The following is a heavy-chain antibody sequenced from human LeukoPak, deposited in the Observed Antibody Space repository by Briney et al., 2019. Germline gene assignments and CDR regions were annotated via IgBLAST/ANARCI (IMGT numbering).Heavy chain of an antibody. J-gene: IGHJ4*02. V-gene: IGHV3-23*01. D-gene: IGHD6-6*01. CDR2: ISSGGGSI. CDR1: EFTFSNYA. Sequence: SGGSLRLSCAASEFTFSNYAMNWVRQAPGKRPEWVSGISSGGGSIYYADSVKGRFTISRDNSKNTLYLQMNSLRAEDTAVYYCASSPLAARHKLDYWGQGTLVTVSS. CDR3: ASSPLAARHKLDY.